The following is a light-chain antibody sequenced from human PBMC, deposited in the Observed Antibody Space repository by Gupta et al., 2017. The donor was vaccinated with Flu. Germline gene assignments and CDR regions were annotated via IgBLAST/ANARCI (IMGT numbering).Light chain of an antibody. CDR3: MHGTHPLT. V-gene: IGKV2-30*01. J-gene: IGKJ4*01. Sequence: ATLGQEAAISCRVSKSLVDKKRITYLTWYQQRTGQSPRLHMYEVSNRDSGVPDRFSGRGSVTEFTLRISRVEAEEVGVNYWMHGTHPLTCGRGTRLEIK. CDR1: KSLVDKKRITY. CDR2: EVS.